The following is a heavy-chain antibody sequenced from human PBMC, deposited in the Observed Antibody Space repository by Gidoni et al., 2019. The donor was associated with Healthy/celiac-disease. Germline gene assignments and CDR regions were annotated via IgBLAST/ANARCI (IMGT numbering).Heavy chain of an antibody. CDR2: IYHSGSP. CDR1: GYSISSGYY. CDR3: ARVDYGDSTLDY. J-gene: IGHJ4*02. D-gene: IGHD4-17*01. V-gene: IGHV4-38-2*02. Sequence: QVQLQESGPGLVKPSETLSLTCTVSGYSISSGYYWGWIRQPPGQGLEGIGSIYHSGSPYYNPSLKSRVTISVDTSKNQFSLKLSSVTAADTAVYYCARVDYGDSTLDYWGQGTLVTVSS.